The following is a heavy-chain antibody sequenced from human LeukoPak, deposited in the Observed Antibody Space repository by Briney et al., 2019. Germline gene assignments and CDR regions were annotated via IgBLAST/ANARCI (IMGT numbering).Heavy chain of an antibody. V-gene: IGHV3-53*01. Sequence: PGGSLRLSCAASGFTVSSNYMSWVRQALGKGLEWVSVIYSSGSTYYADSVKSRFTISRDNAKNSLLLQMNNLRVDDSAVYYCALGYTAMAYDYWGQGNLVTLSS. J-gene: IGHJ4*02. D-gene: IGHD5-18*01. CDR1: GFTVSSNY. CDR3: ALGYTAMAYDY. CDR2: IYSSGST.